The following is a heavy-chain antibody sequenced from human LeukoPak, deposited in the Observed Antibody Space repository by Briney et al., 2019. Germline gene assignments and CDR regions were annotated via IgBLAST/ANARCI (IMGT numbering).Heavy chain of an antibody. D-gene: IGHD6-19*01. Sequence: SETLSLTCTVSGGSISTYYWSWIRQPSGKGLEWIGYISNSGRANNNPSLNSRVTISLDTSKNQFSLKLSSVTAADTAMYYCARGVDSGWPHFDYWGQGTQVAVSS. V-gene: IGHV4-4*08. CDR3: ARGVDSGWPHFDY. CDR1: GGSISTYY. J-gene: IGHJ4*02. CDR2: ISNSGRA.